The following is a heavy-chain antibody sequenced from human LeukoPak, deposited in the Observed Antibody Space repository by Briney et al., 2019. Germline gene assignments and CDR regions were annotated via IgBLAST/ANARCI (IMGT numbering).Heavy chain of an antibody. CDR1: GYTFTSYG. D-gene: IGHD2-8*01. J-gene: IGHJ6*03. CDR3: ARGDCTNGVCYPYYYYYMDV. V-gene: IGHV1-18*01. CDR2: ISAYNGNT. Sequence: ASVKVSCKASGYTFTSYGISWVRQAPGQGLEWMRWISAYNGNTNYAQKLQGRVTMTTDTSTSTAYMELRSLRSDDTAVYYCARGDCTNGVCYPYYYYYMDVWSKGTTVTVSS.